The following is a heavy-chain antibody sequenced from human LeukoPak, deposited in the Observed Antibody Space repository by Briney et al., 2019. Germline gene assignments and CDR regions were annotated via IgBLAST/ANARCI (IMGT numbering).Heavy chain of an antibody. D-gene: IGHD2/OR15-2a*01. Sequence: ASVRVSCKASGYYFTGHYMHWVREAPGQGLEWMGWINPNSGGTNYAQKFQGRVTMTRDTSITTVYMELSRLRSDDTAVYYCARERIPVAGWFDPSGQGTLVTVSS. CDR2: INPNSGGT. V-gene: IGHV1-2*02. CDR3: ARERIPVAGWFDP. J-gene: IGHJ5*02. CDR1: GYYFTGHY.